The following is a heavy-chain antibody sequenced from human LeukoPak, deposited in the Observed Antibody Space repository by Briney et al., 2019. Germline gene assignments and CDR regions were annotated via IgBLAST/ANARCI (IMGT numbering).Heavy chain of an antibody. D-gene: IGHD6-13*01. V-gene: IGHV3-21*01. J-gene: IGHJ6*02. CDR2: ISSSSSYI. Sequence: PGGSLRLSCAASGFTFSSYSMNWVRQAPGKGLEWVSSISSSSSYIYYADSVKGRFTTSRDNAKNSLYLQMNSLRAEDTAVYYCASRPSPGIAAAGTIHYYYYGMDVWGQGTTVTVSS. CDR3: ASRPSPGIAAAGTIHYYYYGMDV. CDR1: GFTFSSYS.